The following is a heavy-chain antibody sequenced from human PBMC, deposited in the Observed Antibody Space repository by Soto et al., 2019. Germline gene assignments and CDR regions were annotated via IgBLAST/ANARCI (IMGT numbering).Heavy chain of an antibody. CDR2: IYPGASDT. V-gene: IGHV5-51*01. J-gene: IGHJ6*02. CDR1: GYSFTSYW. CDR3: ARHVGYSGYDSLPYYSGMDV. Sequence: PGAALKISCNGSGYSFTSYWIGGGRQMPGKGLEWTGIIYPGASDTRPRTSLQGQAPNSADKSISTAYLQWSSLKASDTAMYYCARHVGYSGYDSLPYYSGMDVWGQGTTVTVSS. D-gene: IGHD5-12*01.